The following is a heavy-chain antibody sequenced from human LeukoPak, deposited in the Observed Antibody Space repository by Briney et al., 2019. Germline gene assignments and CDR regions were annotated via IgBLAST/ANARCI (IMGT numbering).Heavy chain of an antibody. V-gene: IGHV3-23*01. J-gene: IGHJ4*02. CDR2: ISGSGSTT. CDR3: AKQRSSYYDSSDY. CDR1: GLTFSSYA. Sequence: GGSLRLSCAASGLTFSSYAMSWARQAPGKGLEWVSVISGSGSTTHYADSVKGRFTISRDNSKNTLYLQMNSLRADDTAIYYCAKQRSSYYDSSDYWGQGTLVTVSS. D-gene: IGHD3-22*01.